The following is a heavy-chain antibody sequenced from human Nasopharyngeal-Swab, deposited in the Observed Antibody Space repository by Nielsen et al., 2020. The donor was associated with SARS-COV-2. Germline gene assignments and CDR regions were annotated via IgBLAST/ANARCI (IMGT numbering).Heavy chain of an antibody. V-gene: IGHV3-7*01. CDR2: ITQDGSEK. CDR3: ARLGTESYHYYSLDV. CDR1: GFTFSSYW. Sequence: GESLKISCAASGFTFSSYWMSWVRQAPGKGLEWVANITQDGSEKYYVDSVKGRFTISRDNAKNSLYLEMNSLRVEDTAVYYCARLGTESYHYYSLDVWGQGTTVTVSS. J-gene: IGHJ6*02. D-gene: IGHD1-1*01.